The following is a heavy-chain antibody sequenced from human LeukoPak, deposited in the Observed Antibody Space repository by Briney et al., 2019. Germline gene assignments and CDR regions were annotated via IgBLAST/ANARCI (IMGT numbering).Heavy chain of an antibody. CDR1: GFTFNSYW. Sequence: GGSLRLSCAASGFTFNSYWMSWVRQAPGKGLEWVANINQDGSENYYLDSVKGRFTISRDNANNSLYLQMNSLRAEDTAVYYCARGPLGYCSVTSCSFDSWGQGTLVTVSS. CDR2: INQDGSEN. V-gene: IGHV3-7*01. D-gene: IGHD2-2*01. CDR3: ARGPLGYCSVTSCSFDS. J-gene: IGHJ4*02.